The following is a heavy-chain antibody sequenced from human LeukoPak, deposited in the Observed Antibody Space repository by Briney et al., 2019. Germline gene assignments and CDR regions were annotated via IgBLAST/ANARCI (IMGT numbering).Heavy chain of an antibody. CDR1: GFTFSSYW. CDR2: INGDGSST. D-gene: IGHD3-10*01. CDR3: ARDIGMVRGVMTASRRAFDI. Sequence: GGSLRLSCAASGFTFSSYWMHWVRQAPGKGLVWVSRINGDGSSTTYADSVKGRFTISRDNAKNTLYLQMNSLRAEDTAVYYCARDIGMVRGVMTASRRAFDIWGQGTMVTVSS. V-gene: IGHV3-74*01. J-gene: IGHJ3*02.